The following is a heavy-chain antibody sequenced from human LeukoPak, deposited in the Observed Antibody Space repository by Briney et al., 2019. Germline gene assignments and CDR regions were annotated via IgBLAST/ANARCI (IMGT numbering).Heavy chain of an antibody. J-gene: IGHJ4*02. CDR3: AKSGLNRFDY. V-gene: IGHV3-30*02. CDR2: IRHDASNT. D-gene: IGHD2-15*01. Sequence: GGSLRLSCAASGFTFTSYGMHWVRQAPGKGLEWVAFIRHDASNTYYADSVKGRFTFSRDNSKNTLYLQMNSLRAEDTAVYYCAKSGLNRFDYWGQGTLVTVSS. CDR1: GFTFTSYG.